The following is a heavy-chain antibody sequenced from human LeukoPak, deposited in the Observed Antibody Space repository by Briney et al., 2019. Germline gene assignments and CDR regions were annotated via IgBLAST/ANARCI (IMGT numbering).Heavy chain of an antibody. D-gene: IGHD3-10*01. J-gene: IGHJ4*02. CDR3: ARGYYGSGSFYTHFDY. V-gene: IGHV1-69*13. CDR1: GGTFSSYA. CDR2: IIPIFGTA. Sequence: SVKVSCKASGGTFSSYAISWVRQAPGQGLEWMGGIIPIFGTANYAQKFQGRVTITADESTSTAYMELSSLRSEDTAVYYCARGYYGSGSFYTHFDYWGQGTLVTVSS.